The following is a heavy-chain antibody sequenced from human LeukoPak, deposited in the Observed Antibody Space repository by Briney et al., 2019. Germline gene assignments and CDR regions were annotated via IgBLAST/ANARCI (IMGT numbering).Heavy chain of an antibody. J-gene: IGHJ6*02. CDR1: GGSISSSNW. CDR3: ARSGYSSYYYGMDV. CDR2: IYHSGST. Sequence: SETLSLTCAVSGGSISSSNWWSWVRQPPGKGLEWIGEIYHSGSTNYNPSLKSRVTISVDKSKNQFPLKLSSVTAADTAVYYCARSGYSSYYYGMDVWGQGTTVTVSS. D-gene: IGHD5-18*01. V-gene: IGHV4-4*02.